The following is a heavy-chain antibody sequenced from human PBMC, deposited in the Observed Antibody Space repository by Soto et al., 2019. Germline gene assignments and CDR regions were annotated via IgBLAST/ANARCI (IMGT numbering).Heavy chain of an antibody. CDR2: INQDGNED. CDR3: ARTGDGHHDFLDY. Sequence: GGSLRLSCAASGFTFDDYAMHWVRQAPGKGLEWVANINQDGNEDNLLDSVKGRFTISRDNAKNSLFLQMNSLRVDDTAVYYCARTGDGHHDFLDYWGQGALVTVSS. V-gene: IGHV3-7*01. CDR1: GFTFDDYA. D-gene: IGHD1-1*01. J-gene: IGHJ4*02.